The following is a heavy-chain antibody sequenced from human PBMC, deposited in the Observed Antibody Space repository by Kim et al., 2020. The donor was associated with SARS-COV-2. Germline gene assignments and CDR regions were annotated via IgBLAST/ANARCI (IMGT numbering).Heavy chain of an antibody. CDR3: AGGSGSYYNIHLGY. J-gene: IGHJ4*02. V-gene: IGHV1-18*01. CDR2: ISAYNGNT. Sequence: ASVKVSCKASGYTFTSHGITWVRQAPGQGLEWMGWISAYNGNTNYAQKLQGRVTMTTDTSTSTAYMELRSLRSDDTAVYYCAGGSGSYYNIHLGYWGQGTLVTVSS. D-gene: IGHD3-10*01. CDR1: GYTFTSHG.